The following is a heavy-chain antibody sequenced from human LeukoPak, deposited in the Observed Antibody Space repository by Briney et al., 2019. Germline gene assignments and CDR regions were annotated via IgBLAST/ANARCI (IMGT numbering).Heavy chain of an antibody. CDR2: ISGCGGST. CDR3: AAAGIPHYDFWSGYRGVDY. CDR1: GFTFSSYA. D-gene: IGHD3-3*01. J-gene: IGHJ4*02. V-gene: IGHV3-23*01. Sequence: PGGSLRPSCAASGFTFSSYAMSWVRQAPGKGLEWVSAISGCGGSTYYADSVKGRFTISRDNSKNTLYLQMNSLRAEDTAVYYCAAAGIPHYDFWSGYRGVDYWGQGTLVTVSS.